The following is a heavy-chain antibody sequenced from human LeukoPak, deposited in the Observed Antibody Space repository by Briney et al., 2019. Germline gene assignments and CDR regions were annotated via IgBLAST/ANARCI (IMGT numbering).Heavy chain of an antibody. V-gene: IGHV3-30*02. Sequence: PGGSLRLSCAVSGFTFSSYWMNWVRLAPGKGLEWVAFIRYDGSNKYYADSVKGRFTISRDNSKNTLYLQMNSLRAEDTAVYYCAKDRGGTAEGWGQGTLATVSS. CDR2: IRYDGSNK. CDR3: AKDRGGTAEG. J-gene: IGHJ4*02. D-gene: IGHD2-15*01. CDR1: GFTFSSYW.